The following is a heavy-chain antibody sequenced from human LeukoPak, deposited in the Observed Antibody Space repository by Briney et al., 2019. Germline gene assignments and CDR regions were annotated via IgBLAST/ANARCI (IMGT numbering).Heavy chain of an antibody. CDR3: ASFSAGLG. J-gene: IGHJ4*02. CDR2: LYHRGNT. D-gene: IGHD3-16*01. CDR1: GYTLSSAYY. Sequence: SETLSLTCTVSGYTLSSAYYWGWIRQPPGKGLERLGTLYHRGNTFYNPSLKGRVTISVDTSKNQFSLNVTSVTAADTAVYYCASFSAGLGWGQGTLVTVSS. V-gene: IGHV4-38-2*02.